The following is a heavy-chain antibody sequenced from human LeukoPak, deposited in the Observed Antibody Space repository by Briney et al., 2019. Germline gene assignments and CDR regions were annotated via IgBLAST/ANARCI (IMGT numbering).Heavy chain of an antibody. CDR1: GFIFSSYG. Sequence: GRTLSLSCAACGFIFSSYGLHGVRQARGKGLEGVAVISYDGSNKYYADSVKGRFTISRDNSKNTLYLQMNTLRAQDTAVYYCAKDLSGDYDSSGDPVPDYWGQGTLVTVSS. V-gene: IGHV3-30*18. D-gene: IGHD3-22*01. CDR3: AKDLSGDYDSSGDPVPDY. CDR2: ISYDGSNK. J-gene: IGHJ4*02.